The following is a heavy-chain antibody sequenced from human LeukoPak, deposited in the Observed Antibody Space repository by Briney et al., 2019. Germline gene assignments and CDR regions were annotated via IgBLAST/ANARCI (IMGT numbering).Heavy chain of an antibody. J-gene: IGHJ5*01. CDR1: GDSISSSSHY. Sequence: SETLSLTCSVSGDSISSSSHYWGWIRQPPGKGLEWIGSIFYSGRTYYTPSLKSRVTMSLDTSKNQFSLRLTSVTAADTVVYYCARQIAVVEPTDPNWFDSWGQGTLVTVSS. V-gene: IGHV4-39*07. D-gene: IGHD2-21*01. CDR2: IFYSGRT. CDR3: ARQIAVVEPTDPNWFDS.